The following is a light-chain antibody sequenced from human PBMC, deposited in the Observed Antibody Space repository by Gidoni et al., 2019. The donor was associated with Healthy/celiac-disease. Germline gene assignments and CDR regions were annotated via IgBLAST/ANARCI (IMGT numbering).Light chain of an antibody. CDR3: QSYDSSLSGSWV. Sequence: QSVLTQPPSVSGAPGQRVPISCTESSSNIGAGYDVHWYQQLPGTAPKLLIYGNSNRPSGVPDRFSGSKSGTSASLAITGLQAEDEADYYCQSYDSSLSGSWVFGGGTKLTVL. CDR2: GNS. CDR1: SSNIGAGYD. V-gene: IGLV1-40*01. J-gene: IGLJ3*02.